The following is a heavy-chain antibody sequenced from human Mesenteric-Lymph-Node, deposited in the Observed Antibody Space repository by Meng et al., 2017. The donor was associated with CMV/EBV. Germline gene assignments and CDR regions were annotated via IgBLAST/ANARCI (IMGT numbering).Heavy chain of an antibody. CDR2: IYYSRST. J-gene: IGHJ5*02. Sequence: SETLSLTCTVSGGSISSSSYYWGWIRQPPGKGLEWIGSIYYSRSTYYNPSLKSRVTISVDTSKNQFSLKLSSVTAADTAVYYCARVYNWFDPWGQGTLVTVSS. CDR1: GGSISSSSYY. V-gene: IGHV4-39*07. CDR3: ARVYNWFDP.